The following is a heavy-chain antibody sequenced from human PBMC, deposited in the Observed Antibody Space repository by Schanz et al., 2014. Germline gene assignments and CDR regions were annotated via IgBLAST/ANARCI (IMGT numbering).Heavy chain of an antibody. D-gene: IGHD6-13*01. CDR3: ARDGEAAADCDY. CDR2: MNPTTGNR. CDR1: GYTFTSYD. Sequence: QVQLVQSGAEVKKPGASVKVSCKASGYTFTSYDINWVRQATGQGLEWMGWMNPTTGNRGYAQKCQGRVTMTRDTSTSTVYMELSSLRSEDTAVYYCARDGEAAADCDYWGQGTLVTVSS. V-gene: IGHV1-8*01. J-gene: IGHJ4*02.